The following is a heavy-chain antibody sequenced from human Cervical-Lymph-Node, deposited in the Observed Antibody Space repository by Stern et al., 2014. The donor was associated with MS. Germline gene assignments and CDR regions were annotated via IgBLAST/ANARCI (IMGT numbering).Heavy chain of an antibody. CDR3: ARQPDYSDFLDF. V-gene: IGHV1-3*01. D-gene: IGHD4-11*01. J-gene: IGHJ4*02. Sequence: QVQLVQSGAAVKKPGASMTISCKTSGYNFIDHAIHWVRQAPGQRLEWMGWINGGPGTTKYSQKFQGRVSFTRDKAASAAYMDLSSLSPDDTAVYYCARQPDYSDFLDFWGQGTLVTVSS. CDR2: INGGPGTT. CDR1: GYNFIDHA.